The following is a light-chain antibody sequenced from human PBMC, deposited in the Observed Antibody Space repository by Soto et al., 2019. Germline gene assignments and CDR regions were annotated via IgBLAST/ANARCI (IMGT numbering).Light chain of an antibody. CDR3: SSYTSSSTDV. CDR2: EVS. Sequence: QSVLTQPASVSGSPGQSITISCTGTSSDVGGYKHVSWYQQHPGKAPKLMIYEVSNRPSGVSNRFSGSKSGNTASLTISGLQAEDEADYYCSSYTSSSTDVFGTGTKLTVL. J-gene: IGLJ1*01. CDR1: SSDVGGYKH. V-gene: IGLV2-14*01.